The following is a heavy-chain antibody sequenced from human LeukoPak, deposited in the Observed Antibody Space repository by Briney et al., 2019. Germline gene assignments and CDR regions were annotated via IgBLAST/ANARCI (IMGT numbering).Heavy chain of an antibody. CDR2: INPNSGGT. CDR3: ARDTYYDSSGYDY. J-gene: IGHJ4*02. D-gene: IGHD3-22*01. CDR1: GYTFTGYY. V-gene: IGHV1-2*02. Sequence: ASVKVSCKASGYTFTGYYMHWVRQAPGQGLEWMGWINPNSGGTNYAQKFQGRVTMTRDTSISTAYMELNRLRSDDTAVYYCARDTYYDSSGYDYWGQGTLVTVSS.